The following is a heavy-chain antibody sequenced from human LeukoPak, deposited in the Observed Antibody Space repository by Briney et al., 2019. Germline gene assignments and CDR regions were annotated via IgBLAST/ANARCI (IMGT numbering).Heavy chain of an antibody. J-gene: IGHJ4*02. CDR3: AREDPLVAARGLDN. D-gene: IGHD2-15*01. CDR1: GGSISSSSYY. V-gene: IGHV4-39*07. CDR2: IYASGIT. Sequence: SETLSLTCTVSGGSISSSSYYWGWVRQPPGKGLEWIGRIYASGITNYNPSLKSRLTMSLDTSKNQFSLRLSSVTAADTALYYCAREDPLVAARGLDNWGQGTLVTVSS.